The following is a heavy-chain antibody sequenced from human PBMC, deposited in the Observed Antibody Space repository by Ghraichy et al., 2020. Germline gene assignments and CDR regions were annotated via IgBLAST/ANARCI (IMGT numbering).Heavy chain of an antibody. CDR2: IYSGGST. D-gene: IGHD3-22*01. Sequence: GGSLRLSCAASGFTVSSNYMTWVRQAPGKGLEWVSVIYSGGSTYYADSVKGRFTISRDNSKNTLYLQMNSLRAEDTAVYYCARDRMYYYDSSGYWVNYGMDVWGQGTTVTVAS. CDR3: ARDRMYYYDSSGYWVNYGMDV. V-gene: IGHV3-66*01. J-gene: IGHJ6*02. CDR1: GFTVSSNY.